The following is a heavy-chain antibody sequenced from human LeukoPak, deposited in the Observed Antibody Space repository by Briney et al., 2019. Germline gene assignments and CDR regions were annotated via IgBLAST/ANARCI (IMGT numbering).Heavy chain of an antibody. CDR1: GFTFSTYW. CDR3: ARGSGSYYVH. D-gene: IGHD1-26*01. V-gene: IGHV3-7*04. J-gene: IGHJ4*02. Sequence: PGGSLRLSCAASGFTFSTYWMTWVRQAPGKGLEWVANIKQDGSEMYYVDSVKGRFTISRDNAKNSLYLQMNGLRADDTAVYYCARGSGSYYVHWGQGTRVTVST. CDR2: IKQDGSEM.